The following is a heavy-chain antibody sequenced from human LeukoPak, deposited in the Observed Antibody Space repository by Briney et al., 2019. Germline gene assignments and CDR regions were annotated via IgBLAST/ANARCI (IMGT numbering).Heavy chain of an antibody. CDR3: VRGVYFDRVLAYFDY. D-gene: IGHD2-8*01. J-gene: IGHJ4*02. CDR2: ISGSSDYI. CDR1: GFTFWKHA. V-gene: IGHV3-9*01. Sequence: GRSLRLSCAASGFTFWKHAMHWVRQAPGKGLEWVSGISGSSDYIVYADSVRGRFSISRDSARNSLYLQMDSLTTDNTAVYYCVRGVYFDRVLAYFDYWGQGARVTVSS.